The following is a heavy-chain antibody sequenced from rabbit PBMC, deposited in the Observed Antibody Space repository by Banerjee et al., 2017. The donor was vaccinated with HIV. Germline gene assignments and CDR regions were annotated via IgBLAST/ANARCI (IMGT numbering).Heavy chain of an antibody. D-gene: IGHD1-1*01. CDR2: IYPDYDST. V-gene: IGHV1S47*01. J-gene: IGHJ2*01. CDR3: AIYAVVGYLRL. CDR1: GIDFSTSG. Sequence: QEQLEESGGGLVKPEGSLTLTCKASGIDFSTSGISWVRQAPGKGLEWIAYIYPDYDSTDYASWVNGRFTISFDNAQNTVFLQMTSLTAADTATYFCAIYAVVGYLRLWGQGTLVTVS.